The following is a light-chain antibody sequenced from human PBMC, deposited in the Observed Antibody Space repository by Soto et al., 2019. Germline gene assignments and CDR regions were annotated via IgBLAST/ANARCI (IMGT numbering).Light chain of an antibody. CDR2: DAS. J-gene: IGKJ1*01. V-gene: IGKV1-39*01. CDR1: QDISNY. CDR3: EQSYSSPPT. Sequence: DIPMTQSPSSLSASVGDRVTITCQASQDISNYLNWYQQKPGKAHKLLIYDASNLETGVPSRFSGSRSGPDFTLTISSLQPEDFATYYCEQSYSSPPTVGQGTKVEIK.